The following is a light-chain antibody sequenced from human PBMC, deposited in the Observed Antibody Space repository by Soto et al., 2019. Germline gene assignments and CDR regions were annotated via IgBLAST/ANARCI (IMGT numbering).Light chain of an antibody. J-gene: IGKJ1*01. Sequence: DIQMTQSPSTLSASVGDRVTITSRASQSISSWLAWYQQKPGKAPKLLIYKASSLESGVPSRFSGSGSGTEFTLTISSLQPDDFATYYCQQYNSYSETFGHGTKVEIK. CDR1: QSISSW. CDR2: KAS. CDR3: QQYNSYSET. V-gene: IGKV1-5*03.